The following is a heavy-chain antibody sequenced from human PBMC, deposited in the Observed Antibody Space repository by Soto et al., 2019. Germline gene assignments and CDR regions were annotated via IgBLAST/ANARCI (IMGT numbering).Heavy chain of an antibody. CDR3: AKATLHVDTSIDS. Sequence: PGGSLRLSCAASRFSFSNYAMNWVRQAPGKGLEWVSAISGSGISTYCADSVKGRFTISRDNSKNTLYLQMNSLRADDTAVYYYAKATLHVDTSIDSWGQGTLVTVSS. CDR1: RFSFSNYA. J-gene: IGHJ4*02. CDR2: ISGSGIST. V-gene: IGHV3-23*01. D-gene: IGHD5-18*01.